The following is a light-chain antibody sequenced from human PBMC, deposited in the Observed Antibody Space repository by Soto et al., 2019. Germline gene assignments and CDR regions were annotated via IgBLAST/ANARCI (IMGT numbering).Light chain of an antibody. Sequence: NFMLTQPHSVSESPGKTVTISCTRSSGSIASNYVQWYQQRPGSAPTTVIYEDNQRPSGVPDRFSGSIDSSSNSASLTISGLKTEDEADYYCQSYDSSNLLLGGGTKVTVL. V-gene: IGLV6-57*04. CDR3: QSYDSSNLL. J-gene: IGLJ2*01. CDR2: EDN. CDR1: SGSIASNY.